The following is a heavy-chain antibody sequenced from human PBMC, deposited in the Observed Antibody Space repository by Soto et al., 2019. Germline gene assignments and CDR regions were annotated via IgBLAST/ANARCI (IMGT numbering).Heavy chain of an antibody. Sequence: ASVKVSCKASGYTFTNYGVTWVRQAPGQGLEWMGWISAYTDNPNYAQKFQGRVTMTIDTSTTTAYMDLRSLTSVDTAVYYCARVIPGAEAWFGPWGQGTLVTVSS. CDR3: ARVIPGAEAWFGP. J-gene: IGHJ5*02. CDR1: GYTFTNYG. CDR2: ISAYTDNP. D-gene: IGHD2-2*01. V-gene: IGHV1-18*01.